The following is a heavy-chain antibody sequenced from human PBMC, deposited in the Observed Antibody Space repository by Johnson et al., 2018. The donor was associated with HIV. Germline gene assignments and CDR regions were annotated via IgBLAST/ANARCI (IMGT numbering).Heavy chain of an antibody. J-gene: IGHJ3*02. D-gene: IGHD7-27*01. Sequence: VQLVESGGGVVQPGRSLRLSCAASGFTFSNYGMHWVRQAPGKGLEWVAVISYDGNNKYYTDSVKGRFTISRDNSKNTLYLQMNSQRAEDTAVYYCAKDQGYWGDDAFDIWGQGTMVTVSA. CDR3: AKDQGYWGDDAFDI. CDR2: ISYDGNNK. V-gene: IGHV3-30*18. CDR1: GFTFSNYG.